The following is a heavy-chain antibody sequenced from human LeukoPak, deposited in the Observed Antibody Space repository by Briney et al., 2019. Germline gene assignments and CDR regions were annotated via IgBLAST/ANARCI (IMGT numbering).Heavy chain of an antibody. CDR1: GFIFSEYA. Sequence: AGGFLRLSCAASGFIFSEYAMNWVRQAPGKGLEWVSAISGGGGTTHYADSVKGRFAVSRDNSKNILYLQMTNLRHEDTALYYCAKDRYSNYGNWFDPWGQGTQVTVIS. CDR3: AKDRYSNYGNWFDP. CDR2: ISGGGGTT. D-gene: IGHD4-11*01. V-gene: IGHV3-23*01. J-gene: IGHJ5*02.